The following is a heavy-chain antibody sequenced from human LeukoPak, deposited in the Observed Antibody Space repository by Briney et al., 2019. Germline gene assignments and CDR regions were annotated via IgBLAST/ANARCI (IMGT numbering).Heavy chain of an antibody. CDR1: GYTFTGYY. CDR2: INPNSGGT. CDR3: ARGHDIVVVPAALYDY. Sequence: ASVKVSCKASGYTFTGYYMHWVRQAPGQGLEWMGWINPNSGGTNYAQKFQGRVTMTRDTSISTAYMELSRLRSDDTAVYYCARGHDIVVVPAALYDYWGQGTLVTVSS. V-gene: IGHV1-2*02. D-gene: IGHD2-2*01. J-gene: IGHJ4*02.